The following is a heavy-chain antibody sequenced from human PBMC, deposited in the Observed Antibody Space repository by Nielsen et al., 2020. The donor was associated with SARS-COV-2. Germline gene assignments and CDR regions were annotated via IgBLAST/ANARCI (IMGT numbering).Heavy chain of an antibody. J-gene: IGHJ3*02. V-gene: IGHV3-20*01. CDR3: ASIDSSGYYGWAFDI. D-gene: IGHD3-22*01. Sequence: GESLKISCAASGFTFDDYGMSWVRQAPGKGLEWVSGINWNGGSTGYADSVKGRFTISRDNAKNSLYLQMNSLRAEDTALYHCASIDSSGYYGWAFDIWGQGTMATVSS. CDR1: GFTFDDYG. CDR2: INWNGGST.